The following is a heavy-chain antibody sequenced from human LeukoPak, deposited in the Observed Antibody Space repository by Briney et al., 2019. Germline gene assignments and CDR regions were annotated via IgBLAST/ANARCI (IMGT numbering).Heavy chain of an antibody. Sequence: ASVTVSCKASGYIFTNYGISWVRQAPGQGLEWMGWISGYNGKTHYAQKLQGRVTITTDTSTSTAYMEVKSLRSDDTAVYFCARDPSVSGSYYFDYWGQGTLVTVSS. D-gene: IGHD1-26*01. CDR3: ARDPSVSGSYYFDY. V-gene: IGHV1-18*01. CDR2: ISGYNGKT. J-gene: IGHJ4*02. CDR1: GYIFTNYG.